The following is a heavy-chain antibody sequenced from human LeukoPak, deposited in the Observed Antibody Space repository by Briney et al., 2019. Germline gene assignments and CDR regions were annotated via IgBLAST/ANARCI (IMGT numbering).Heavy chain of an antibody. Sequence: ASVKVSCKASGYTFTSYGISWVRQAPGQGLEWMGWISAYNGNTNYAQKLQGRVTMTTDTSTSTAYTELRSLRSDDTAVYYCARVPGSWYYDFWSGYLENWFDPWGQGTLVTVSS. CDR2: ISAYNGNT. CDR1: GYTFTSYG. J-gene: IGHJ5*02. D-gene: IGHD3-3*01. CDR3: ARVPGSWYYDFWSGYLENWFDP. V-gene: IGHV1-18*01.